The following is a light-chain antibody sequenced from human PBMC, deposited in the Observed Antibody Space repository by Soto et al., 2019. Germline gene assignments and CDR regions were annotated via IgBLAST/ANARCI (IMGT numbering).Light chain of an antibody. Sequence: QSVLTQSPSASGTPGQGVTISCSGSSSNIGSNTVDWYQQLPGTAPKLLIYSNIKRPSGVPDRFSGSKSVTSPSLAIRGLQSEDEADYFCATWDGSLSAYVFGSGTKVTIL. J-gene: IGLJ1*01. CDR3: ATWDGSLSAYV. CDR2: SNI. CDR1: SSNIGSNT. V-gene: IGLV1-44*01.